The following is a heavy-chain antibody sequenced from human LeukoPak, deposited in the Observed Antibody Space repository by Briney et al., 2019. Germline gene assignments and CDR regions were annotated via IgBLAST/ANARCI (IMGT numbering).Heavy chain of an antibody. J-gene: IGHJ6*02. Sequence: SETLSLTCTVSGGSIRSDYWCWIRQPPGKGLEWIGCIFNSGSTRYNPSLKSRFTISIDTSTNRFSLKLSSVTAADTAVYYCARSVSGSSSWLYYGMDVWGQGTTVTVSS. V-gene: IGHV4-59*01. CDR2: IFNSGST. D-gene: IGHD1-26*01. CDR3: ARSVSGSSSWLYYGMDV. CDR1: GGSIRSDY.